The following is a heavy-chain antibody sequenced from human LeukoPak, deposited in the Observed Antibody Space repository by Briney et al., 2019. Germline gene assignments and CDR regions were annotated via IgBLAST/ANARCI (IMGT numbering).Heavy chain of an antibody. CDR3: ARRSAALDAFHI. J-gene: IGHJ3*02. V-gene: IGHV4-39*01. CDR1: GGSISSSGYY. CDR2: IYYSGTT. D-gene: IGHD6-6*01. Sequence: SETLSLTCTVSGGSISSSGYYWGWFRQPPGKGLEWIGTIYYSGTTYYNPSLKSRLTISVDTSMNQFYLKLNSVTAADTAVYYCARRSAALDAFHIWGQGTMVTVSS.